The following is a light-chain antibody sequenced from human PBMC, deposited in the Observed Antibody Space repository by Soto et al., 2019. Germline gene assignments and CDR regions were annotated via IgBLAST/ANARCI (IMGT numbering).Light chain of an antibody. CDR3: ATWDSNTWV. J-gene: IGLJ3*02. Sequence: QSVLTQSSSASASLGSSVKLTCTLSSGHSSYIIAWHQQQPGKAPRYLMKLEGSGSYNKGSGVPHCFSGSSSGADRYLTISHLQFEDEADYYCATWDSNTWVFGGGTQLTVL. V-gene: IGLV4-60*02. CDR2: LEGSGSY. CDR1: SGHSSYI.